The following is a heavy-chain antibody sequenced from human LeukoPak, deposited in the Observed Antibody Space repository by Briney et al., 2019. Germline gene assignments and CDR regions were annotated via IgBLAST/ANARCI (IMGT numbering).Heavy chain of an antibody. D-gene: IGHD1-26*01. CDR1: GFTFSSYG. CDR2: ISYDGSNK. V-gene: IGHV3-30*18. Sequence: PGRSLRLSCAASGFTFSSYGMHWVRQAPGKGLEWVAVISYDGSNKYYADSVKGRFTISRDNSKNTLYLQMNSLRAEDTAVYYCAKDRPPGIVGATFDYWGQGTLVTVSS. J-gene: IGHJ4*02. CDR3: AKDRPPGIVGATFDY.